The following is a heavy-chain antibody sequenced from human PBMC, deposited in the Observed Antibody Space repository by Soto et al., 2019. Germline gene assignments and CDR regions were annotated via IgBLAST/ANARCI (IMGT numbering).Heavy chain of an antibody. J-gene: IGHJ4*02. V-gene: IGHV3-7*03. CDR1: GFTFSSYW. CDR2: IKQDGSEK. Sequence: GGTLRLSCAASGFTFSSYWMTWARQSPGKRLERVANIKQDGSEKYYVDSVKGRFTISRDNAKNSLYLQMNSLRAEDTAVYYCASYDYGDPPFDYWGQGHLGTVSS. D-gene: IGHD4-17*01. CDR3: ASYDYGDPPFDY.